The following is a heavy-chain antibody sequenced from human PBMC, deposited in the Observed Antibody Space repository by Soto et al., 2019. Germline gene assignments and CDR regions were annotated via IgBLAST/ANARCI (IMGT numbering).Heavy chain of an antibody. J-gene: IGHJ6*02. Sequence: QVQLVQSGAEVKKPGSSVKVSCKASGGTFSSYAISWVRQAPGQGLEWMGGIIPIFGTANYAQKFQGRVTITADESTSPAYMELRSLRSEDTAVYYCARGDKGGSYSDYYGMDVWGQGTTVTVSS. V-gene: IGHV1-69*01. CDR3: ARGDKGGSYSDYYGMDV. CDR1: GGTFSSYA. D-gene: IGHD1-26*01. CDR2: IIPIFGTA.